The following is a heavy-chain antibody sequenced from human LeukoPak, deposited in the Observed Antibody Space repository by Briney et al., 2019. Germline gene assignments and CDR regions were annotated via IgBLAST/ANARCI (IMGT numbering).Heavy chain of an antibody. CDR3: ARGRGYYGSGKPKMRDNWFDP. CDR1: GGSISSSSYS. J-gene: IGHJ5*02. Sequence: SSETLSLTCTVSGGSISSSSYSWGWIRQPPGKGLEWIGSIYYSGSTNYNPSLKSRVTISVDTSKNQFSLKLSSVTAADTAVYYCARGRGYYGSGKPKMRDNWFDPWGQGTLVTVSS. CDR2: IYYSGST. V-gene: IGHV4-39*07. D-gene: IGHD3-10*01.